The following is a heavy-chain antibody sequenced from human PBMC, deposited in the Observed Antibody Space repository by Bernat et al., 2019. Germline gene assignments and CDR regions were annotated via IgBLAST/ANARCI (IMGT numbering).Heavy chain of an antibody. V-gene: IGHV3-23*01. D-gene: IGHD4-17*01. J-gene: IGHJ5*02. CDR2: ISGSGGST. CDR3: AKWGGNGRTTVITRWFDP. Sequence: EVQLLESGGGLVQPGGSLRLSCAASGFTFSSYAMSWVRQAPGKGLEWVSAISGSGGSTYYADSVKGRFTISRDNSKNTLYLQMNSLRAEDTAVYYCAKWGGNGRTTVITRWFDPWGQGTLVTVSS. CDR1: GFTFSSYA.